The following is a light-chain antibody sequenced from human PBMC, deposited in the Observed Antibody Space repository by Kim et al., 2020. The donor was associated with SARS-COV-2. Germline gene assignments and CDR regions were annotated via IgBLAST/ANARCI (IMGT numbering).Light chain of an antibody. Sequence: APGKTARITCGGTNIGSKSVNWYQRRPGQAPVVVIYDDSDRPSGITERFSGSNSGNTATLTISRVEAEDEADYYCHVWDRSSDHYVFGTETQLTVL. CDR2: DDS. J-gene: IGLJ1*01. CDR3: HVWDRSSDHYV. V-gene: IGLV3-21*03. CDR1: NIGSKS.